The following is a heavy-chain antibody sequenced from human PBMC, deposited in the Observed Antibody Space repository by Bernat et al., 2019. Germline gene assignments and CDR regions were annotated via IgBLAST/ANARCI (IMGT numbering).Heavy chain of an antibody. V-gene: IGHV3-66*04. CDR1: GFTFSSYS. D-gene: IGHD3-3*01. Sequence: EVQLVESGGGLVQPGGSLRLSCAASGFTFSSYSMNWVRQAPGKGLEWVSTIYSDGSTYYADSVKGRFVSSRDNSKNTLFLHMSRLRADDMALYYCARQDDFWSGFVVWGQGTLVTVSS. CDR2: IYSDGST. J-gene: IGHJ5*02. CDR3: ARQDDFWSGFVV.